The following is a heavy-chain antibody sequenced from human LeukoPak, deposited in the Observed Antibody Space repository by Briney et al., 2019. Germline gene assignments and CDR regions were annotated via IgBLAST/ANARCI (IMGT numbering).Heavy chain of an antibody. CDR3: ARQNDFRLDY. D-gene: IGHD3-3*01. J-gene: IGHJ4*02. CDR2: IYPGDSDT. CDR1: GYTFSSYW. Sequence: GESLRISCKASGYTFSSYWIGWVRQMPGKGLEWMGIIYPGDSDTRYSPSLQGQVTISVDTSIGTAYLQWSSLKASDTAIYYCARQNDFRLDYWGQGTLVTVSS. V-gene: IGHV5-51*01.